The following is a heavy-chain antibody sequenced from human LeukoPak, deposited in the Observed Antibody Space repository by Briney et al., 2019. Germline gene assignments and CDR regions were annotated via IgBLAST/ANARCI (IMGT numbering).Heavy chain of an antibody. CDR2: INPSGTGT. V-gene: IGHV1-46*01. CDR3: ARDFYAFDI. D-gene: IGHD3-3*01. J-gene: IGHJ3*02. Sequence: ASVKVSCKASGYTITNSYMHWVRQAPGQGLEWMGVINPSGTGTSYAQKFQGRITMSRDTSTSTAYMELRSLRSDDTAVYYCARDFYAFDIWGQGTMVTVSS. CDR1: GYTITNSY.